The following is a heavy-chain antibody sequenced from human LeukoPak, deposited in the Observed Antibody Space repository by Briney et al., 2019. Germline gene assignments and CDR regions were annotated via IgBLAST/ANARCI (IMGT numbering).Heavy chain of an antibody. J-gene: IGHJ4*02. Sequence: ASVKVSCKASGYTFTDYYMHWVRQAPGQGLEWMGRIKPNSGGTNYGQKFQGRVTMTRDTSISTAYMELSRLRSDDTAVYYCASSIEYSSSSAPGTFDYWGQGTLVTVSS. D-gene: IGHD6-6*01. V-gene: IGHV1-2*06. CDR3: ASSIEYSSSSAPGTFDY. CDR1: GYTFTDYY. CDR2: IKPNSGGT.